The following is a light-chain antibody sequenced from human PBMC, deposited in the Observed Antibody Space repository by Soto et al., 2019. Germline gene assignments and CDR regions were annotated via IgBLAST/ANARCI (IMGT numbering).Light chain of an antibody. V-gene: IGKV3-15*01. CDR3: QRYNNGPPAT. J-gene: IGKJ1*01. Sequence: ESVLTQSPATLSLSRGERATLCCRASQSVSSNLAWYQQKPGQAPRLLIYGASTRATGIPARFSGSGSGTEFTLTISSLQSEDFAVYYCQRYNNGPPATFGQGTKVDIK. CDR2: GAS. CDR1: QSVSSN.